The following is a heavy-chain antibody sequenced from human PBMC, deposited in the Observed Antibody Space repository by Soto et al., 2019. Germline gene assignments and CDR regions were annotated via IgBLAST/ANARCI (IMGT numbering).Heavy chain of an antibody. CDR1: GGSISGYY. D-gene: IGHD4-17*01. CDR3: ARDRGDYEVY. V-gene: IGHV4-59*01. Sequence: SETLSLTCTVSGGSISGYYWSWIRQPPGKGLEWIGYIYYSGSTNYNPSLKSRVTISVDTSKNQFSLKLSSVTAADTAVYYCARDRGDYEVYWGQGTLVTVSS. J-gene: IGHJ4*02. CDR2: IYYSGST.